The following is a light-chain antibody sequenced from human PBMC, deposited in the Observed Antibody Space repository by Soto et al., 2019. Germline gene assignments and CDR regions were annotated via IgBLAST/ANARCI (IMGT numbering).Light chain of an antibody. CDR1: QSVSSN. CDR2: GAS. J-gene: IGKJ1*01. CDR3: QQHNNWPPWT. Sequence: EIVMTQSPATLSVSPGESATLSCRASQSVSSNLAWYQQKPGQAPRLLMYGASTRATGIPDRFSGSGSGTEFTLTLSSLQYEDFAVYYCQQHNNWPPWTFGQGNKVEIK. V-gene: IGKV3-15*01.